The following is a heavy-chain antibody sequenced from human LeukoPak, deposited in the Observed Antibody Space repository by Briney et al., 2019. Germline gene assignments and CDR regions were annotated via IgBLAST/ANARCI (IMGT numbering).Heavy chain of an antibody. CDR2: INPSGGST. CDR1: GYXFTSXX. J-gene: IGHJ4*02. Sequence: ASVXXXCXXXGYXFTSXXMHWVRXXPXXXXEWMGIINPSGGSTSYAQKFQGRVTMTRDTSTSTVYMELSSLRSEDTAVYYCARDQGSSWSSWGQGTLVTVSS. CDR3: ARDQGSSWSS. D-gene: IGHD6-13*01. V-gene: IGHV1-46*01.